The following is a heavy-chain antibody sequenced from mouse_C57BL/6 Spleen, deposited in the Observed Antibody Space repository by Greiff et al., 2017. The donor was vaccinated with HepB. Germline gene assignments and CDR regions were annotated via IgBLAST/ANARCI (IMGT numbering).Heavy chain of an antibody. J-gene: IGHJ2*01. V-gene: IGHV1-53*01. CDR1: GSTFPSYW. CDR2: INPSNGGT. CDR3: ARYDYGRSPLDY. D-gene: IGHD1-1*01. Sequence: VQLQPPGPELVKPGASVTLSCQASGSTFPSYWMHWVKQMPGHGLAWIGNINPSNGGTNYNEKFKCKATLTVDKSSSTAYMQRSSLTSEDSAVSYCARYDYGRSPLDYWGQGTTLTVAS.